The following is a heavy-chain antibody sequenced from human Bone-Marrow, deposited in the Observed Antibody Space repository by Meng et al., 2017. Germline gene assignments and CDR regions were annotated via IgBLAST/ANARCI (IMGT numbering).Heavy chain of an antibody. V-gene: IGHV4-4*02. D-gene: IGHD6-13*01. Sequence: QVQLQESGPGLGKPSGTVSRTCAVSGGSISSSNWWSWVRQPPGKGLEWIGEIYHSGNTNYNPSLKSRVAMSVDKSKNQFSLGLSSVTAADTAVYYCARARSSSWSFDYWGQGTLVTVSS. J-gene: IGHJ4*02. CDR2: IYHSGNT. CDR1: GGSISSSNW. CDR3: ARARSSSWSFDY.